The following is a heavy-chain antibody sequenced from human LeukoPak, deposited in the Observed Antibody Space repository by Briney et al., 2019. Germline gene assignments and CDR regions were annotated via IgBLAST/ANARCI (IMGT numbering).Heavy chain of an antibody. V-gene: IGHV1-3*01. Sequence: GASVKVSCKASGYRFTSYGMQWVRQAPGQRLEWMGWINAGNGNTKYSQKFQSRVTITMDTSASSAYMELSSLRSEDTAVYYCARDVRYSYGFLDAFDIWGQGTMVTVSS. D-gene: IGHD5-18*01. CDR1: GYRFTSYG. CDR3: ARDVRYSYGFLDAFDI. CDR2: INAGNGNT. J-gene: IGHJ3*02.